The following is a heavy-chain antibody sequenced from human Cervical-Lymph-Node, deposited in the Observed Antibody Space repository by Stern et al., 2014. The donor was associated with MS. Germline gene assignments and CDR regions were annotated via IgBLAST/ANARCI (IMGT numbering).Heavy chain of an antibody. CDR3: ASAEGILVRGPRGAFDI. CDR2: NIRVFGTA. V-gene: IGHV1-69*01. J-gene: IGHJ3*02. Sequence: QLVQSGAEVKKPGSSVKVSCKASGGTFSNYAISWVRQAPGQGLEWMGGNIRVFGTANYAQKFQGRVTTIADESTRTVFMELSSLRSDDTAVYYCASAEGILVRGPRGAFDIWGQGTMVTVSS. CDR1: GGTFSNYA. D-gene: IGHD3-10*01.